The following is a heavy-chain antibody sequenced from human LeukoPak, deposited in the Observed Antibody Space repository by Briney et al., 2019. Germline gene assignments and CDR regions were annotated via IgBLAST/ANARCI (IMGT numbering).Heavy chain of an antibody. CDR3: AREGVQTTVGAFDI. Sequence: PGGSLRLSCAASGFTLKIYPMHWVRQAPGKGLEWLSVISHDGSDKNNADSVKGRFIISRDNSKNTVYLQLNSLRPEDTAMYYCAREGVQTTVGAFDIWGLGTMVIVSS. V-gene: IGHV3-30*04. D-gene: IGHD4-17*01. J-gene: IGHJ3*02. CDR2: ISHDGSDK. CDR1: GFTLKIYP.